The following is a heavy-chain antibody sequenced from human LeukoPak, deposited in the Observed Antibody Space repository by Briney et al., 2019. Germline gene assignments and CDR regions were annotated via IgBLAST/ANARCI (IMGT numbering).Heavy chain of an antibody. CDR1: GASISNYY. J-gene: IGHJ4*02. V-gene: IGHV4-59*01. Sequence: PSETLSLTCTVSGASISNYYWSWIRQPPGKGLEWIGCIYNSGTTNYNPSLKSRVTTSVETSKNQFSLKLSSVTAADTAVYYCVRGITRLDYWGQGTLVTVSS. CDR3: VRGITRLDY. CDR2: IYNSGTT.